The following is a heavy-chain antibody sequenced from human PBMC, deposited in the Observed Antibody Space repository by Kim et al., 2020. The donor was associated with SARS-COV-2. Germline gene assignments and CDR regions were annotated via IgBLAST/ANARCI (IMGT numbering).Heavy chain of an antibody. Sequence: NPSLKSRVTISVDTSKNQFSLKLSSVTAADTAVYYCFYYDSSGYLAFDYWGQGTLVTVSS. CDR3: FYYDSSGYLAFDY. V-gene: IGHV4-34*01. D-gene: IGHD3-22*01. J-gene: IGHJ4*02.